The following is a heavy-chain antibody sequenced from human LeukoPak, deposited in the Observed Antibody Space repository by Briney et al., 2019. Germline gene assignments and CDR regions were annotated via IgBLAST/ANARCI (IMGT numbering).Heavy chain of an antibody. Sequence: PSETLSLTCAVYGGSFSGYYWSWIRQPPGKGLEWIGEINHSGSTNYNPSPKSRDTISVDTSKNQFSLKLSSVTAADTAVYYCAVIRYFDSYWGQGTLVTVSS. CDR3: AVIRYFDSY. D-gene: IGHD3-9*01. J-gene: IGHJ4*02. V-gene: IGHV4-34*01. CDR1: GGSFSGYY. CDR2: INHSGST.